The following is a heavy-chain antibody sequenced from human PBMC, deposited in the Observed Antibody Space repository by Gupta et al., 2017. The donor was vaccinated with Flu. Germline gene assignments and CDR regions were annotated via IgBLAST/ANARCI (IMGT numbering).Heavy chain of an antibody. CDR2: MNPKSGNT. Sequence: WVRQAPGQGLEWKGWMNPKSGNTNFATNYRRRVTRTRDTSTNTAYMELSSLRSAETAAYSCASGGGYYNSSGHSYIYGFDIWGQGTMVTVSS. J-gene: IGHJ3*02. D-gene: IGHD3-22*01. CDR3: ASGGGYYNSSGHSYIYGFDI. V-gene: IGHV1-8*01.